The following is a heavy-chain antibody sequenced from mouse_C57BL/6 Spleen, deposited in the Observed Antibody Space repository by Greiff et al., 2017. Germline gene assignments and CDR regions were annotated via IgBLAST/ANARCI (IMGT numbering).Heavy chain of an antibody. CDR1: GYSFTDYN. Sequence: EVQLQQPGPELVKPGASVKISCKASGYSFTDYNMNWVKQSHGKSLEWIGVINPNYGTTSYNQKFKGKATLTVDQSSSTAYMQLNSLTSEDSAVYYGAREGDYGLYYAMDDWGQGTSVTVSS. V-gene: IGHV1-39*01. D-gene: IGHD1-1*01. CDR2: INPNYGTT. CDR3: AREGDYGLYYAMDD. J-gene: IGHJ4*01.